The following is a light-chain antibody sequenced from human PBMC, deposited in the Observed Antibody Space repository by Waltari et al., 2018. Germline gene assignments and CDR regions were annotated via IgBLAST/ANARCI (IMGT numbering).Light chain of an antibody. CDR3: QHYVRLPAT. V-gene: IGKV3-20*01. J-gene: IGKJ1*01. CDR1: QSVGRS. CDR2: GAS. Sequence: EVLLTQSPGTLSLSPGERAPLPCRASQSVGRSLAWYQQKPGQAPRLLIYGASTRFTGIPDRFSGSGSETDFSLTISRLEPEDFAVYYCQHYVRLPATFGQGTTVEIK.